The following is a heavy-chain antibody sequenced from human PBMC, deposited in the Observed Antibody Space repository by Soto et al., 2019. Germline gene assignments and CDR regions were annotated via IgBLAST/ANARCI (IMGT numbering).Heavy chain of an antibody. CDR2: ISIYNGNT. CDR1: GYTFTNYG. Sequence: QVQLVQPGVEVKKPGASVKVSCKTSGYTFTNYGISWVRQAPGQGLEWVGWISIYNGNTKYAQKVQGRVTMTTDTSTSTAYMELRSLRSDDTAIYYCTREGGDNTGYYFAYWGQGTLVTVSS. CDR3: TREGGDNTGYYFAY. V-gene: IGHV1-18*01. J-gene: IGHJ4*02. D-gene: IGHD2-21*01.